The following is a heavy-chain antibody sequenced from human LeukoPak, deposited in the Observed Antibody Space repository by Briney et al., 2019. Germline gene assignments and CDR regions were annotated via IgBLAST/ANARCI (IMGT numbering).Heavy chain of an antibody. Sequence: GGSLRLSCAASGFTFSSYSMNWVRQAPGKGLEWVAHIKEDGSDKNYVDSVKGRFTISRDNAKNSLYLQMNSLRVEDTAVYYCARVHWYFDFWGRGTLVTVSS. CDR2: IKEDGSDK. J-gene: IGHJ2*01. V-gene: IGHV3-7*04. CDR3: ARVHWYFDF. CDR1: GFTFSSYS.